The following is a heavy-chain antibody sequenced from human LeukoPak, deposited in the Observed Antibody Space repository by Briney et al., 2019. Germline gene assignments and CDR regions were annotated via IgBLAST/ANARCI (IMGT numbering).Heavy chain of an antibody. CDR3: ARDSGQWLVNFYFFDY. Sequence: ASVKVSCKASGYTFTGYYMHWVRQAPGQGLEWMGWINPNSGGTNYAQKFQGRVTMTRDTSISTAYMELSRLRSDDTAVYYCARDSGQWLVNFYFFDYWGQGTLVTVSS. V-gene: IGHV1-2*02. D-gene: IGHD6-19*01. J-gene: IGHJ4*02. CDR1: GYTFTGYY. CDR2: INPNSGGT.